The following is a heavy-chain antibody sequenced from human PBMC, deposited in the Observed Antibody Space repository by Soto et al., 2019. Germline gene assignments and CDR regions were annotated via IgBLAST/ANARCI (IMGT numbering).Heavy chain of an antibody. CDR2: ISGSGGST. V-gene: IGHV3-23*01. CDR1: GFTFSSYA. Sequence: SGGSLRLSCAASGFTFSSYAMSWVRQAPGKGLEWVSAISGSGGSTYYADSVKGRFTISRDNSKNTLYLQMNSLRAEDTAVYYCAKGTVGAGTSVVDYWGQGTLVTVSS. J-gene: IGHJ4*02. D-gene: IGHD1-26*01. CDR3: AKGTVGAGTSVVDY.